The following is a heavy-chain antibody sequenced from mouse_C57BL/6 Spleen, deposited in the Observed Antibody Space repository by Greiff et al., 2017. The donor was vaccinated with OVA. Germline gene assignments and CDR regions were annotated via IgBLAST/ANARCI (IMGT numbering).Heavy chain of an antibody. CDR2: IDPSDSYT. D-gene: IGHD2-4*01. V-gene: IGHV1-50*01. CDR3: TRGRIYYEYYFDY. J-gene: IGHJ2*01. CDR1: GYTFTSYW. Sequence: VQLQQPGAELVKPGASVKLSCKASGYTFTSYWMQWVQQRPGQGLEWIAKIDPSDSYTNYNQKFKGKATLTVDTSSSTAYMQLSSLTSEDSAVYYGTRGRIYYEYYFDYWGQGTTLTVSS.